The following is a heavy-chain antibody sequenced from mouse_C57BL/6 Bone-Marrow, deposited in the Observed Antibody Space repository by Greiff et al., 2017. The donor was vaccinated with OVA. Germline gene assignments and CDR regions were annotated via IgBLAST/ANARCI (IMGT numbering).Heavy chain of an antibody. CDR1: GFTFSSYA. CDR3: ARPYYYGSSYEYFDV. J-gene: IGHJ1*03. CDR2: ISDGGSYT. D-gene: IGHD1-1*01. Sequence: EVNVVESGGGLVKPGGSLKLSCAASGFTFSSYAMSWVRQTPEKRLEWVATISDGGSYTYYPDNVKGRFTISRDNAKNNLYLQMSHLKSEDTAMYYCARPYYYGSSYEYFDVWGTGTTVTVSS. V-gene: IGHV5-4*03.